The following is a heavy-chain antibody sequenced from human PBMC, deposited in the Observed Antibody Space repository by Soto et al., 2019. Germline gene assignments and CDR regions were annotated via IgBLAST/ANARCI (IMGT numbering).Heavy chain of an antibody. Sequence: ASVQVSCQASGYTFPTYAMNLMLQAPGQRLEWMGWINVGNGNTGYSRKFQGRVTNARDMSASTAYIEVTSLTSEDTAIYYCAREGAHYTPLDHWGQGTLVTVSS. CDR2: INVGNGNT. J-gene: IGHJ4*02. D-gene: IGHD2-15*01. V-gene: IGHV1-3*01. CDR3: AREGAHYTPLDH. CDR1: GYTFPTYA.